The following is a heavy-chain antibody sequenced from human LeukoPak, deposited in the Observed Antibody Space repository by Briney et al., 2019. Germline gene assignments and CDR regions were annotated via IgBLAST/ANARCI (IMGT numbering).Heavy chain of an antibody. V-gene: IGHV4-4*02. CDR1: GFTVSSKY. J-gene: IGHJ4*02. D-gene: IGHD1-26*01. Sequence: GSLRLSCAASGFTVSSKYMAWVRQPPGQGLEWIGEVSLAGQTNYNPSLNGRVTMSLDESSNQLSLKLTSVTAADTAIYYCSRESGAFCPFGYWGQGTLVIVPS. CDR2: VSLAGQT. CDR3: SRESGAFCPFGY.